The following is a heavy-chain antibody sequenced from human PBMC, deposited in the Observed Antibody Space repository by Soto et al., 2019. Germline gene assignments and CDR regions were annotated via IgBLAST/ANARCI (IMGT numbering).Heavy chain of an antibody. V-gene: IGHV4-39*01. Sequence: SETLSLTCTASGGSISSSSHFWGWLRQPPGKGLEWIGTIYFTGNTYYTPSLKSRLTMSIDTSKNEFSLRLNSVTAADTAVYYCAGQTFTIAAASYGRSNWFDPWGPGTLVT. J-gene: IGHJ5*02. CDR2: IYFTGNT. D-gene: IGHD6-25*01. CDR1: GGSISSSSHF. CDR3: AGQTFTIAAASYGRSNWFDP.